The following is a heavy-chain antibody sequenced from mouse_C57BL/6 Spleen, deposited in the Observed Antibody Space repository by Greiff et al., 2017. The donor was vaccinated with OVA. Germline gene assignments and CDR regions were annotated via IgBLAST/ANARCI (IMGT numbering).Heavy chain of an antibody. D-gene: IGHD2-4*01. Sequence: QVQLQQPGTELVKPGDSVKLSCKASGYTFTSYWMHWVKQRPGQGLEWIGNINPSNGGTNYNEKFKSKATLTVDKSSSTAYMELSSLTSEDSAVNYCAREHYDYDEDYWGKGTTLTVAT. CDR2: INPSNGGT. V-gene: IGHV1-53*01. J-gene: IGHJ2*01. CDR3: AREHYDYDEDY. CDR1: GYTFTSYW.